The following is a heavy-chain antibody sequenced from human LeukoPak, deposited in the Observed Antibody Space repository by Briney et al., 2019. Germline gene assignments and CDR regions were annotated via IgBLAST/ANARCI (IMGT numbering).Heavy chain of an antibody. CDR3: ARVLYYYDSSGASEGYFDY. CDR2: IYHSGST. J-gene: IGHJ4*02. V-gene: IGHV4-38-2*02. Sequence: SGTLSLTCTVSGYSISSGYYWGWIRQPPGKGLEWIGSIYHSGSTYYNPSLKSRVTISVDTSKNQFSLKLSSVTAADTAVYYCARVLYYYDSSGASEGYFDYWGQGTLVTASS. CDR1: GYSISSGYY. D-gene: IGHD3-22*01.